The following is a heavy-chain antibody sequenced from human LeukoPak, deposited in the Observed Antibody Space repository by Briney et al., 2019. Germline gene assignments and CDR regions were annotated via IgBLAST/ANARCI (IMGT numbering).Heavy chain of an antibody. V-gene: IGHV3-NL1*01. Sequence: PGGSLRLSCAASGFTFSSYGMHWVRQAPGKGLEWVSIIFRGGSTYYADSVKGRYIISRDSSKNTLYLQMNSLRVEDTAVYFCARDRVIYGDYYFDYWGQGTLVTVSS. CDR3: ARDRVIYGDYYFDY. J-gene: IGHJ4*02. CDR1: GFTFSSYG. D-gene: IGHD4-17*01. CDR2: IFRGGST.